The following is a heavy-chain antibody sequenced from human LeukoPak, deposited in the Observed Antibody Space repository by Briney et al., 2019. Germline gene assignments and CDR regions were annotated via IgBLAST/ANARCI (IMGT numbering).Heavy chain of an antibody. Sequence: ASVKVSCKASGYTFTGYFMHWVRQAPGQGLEWMVWINPNSGGTNYAQKFQGRVTMTRDTSISTAYMELSRLRSDDTAVYYCARESGLYGSGSRYWGQGTLVTVSS. D-gene: IGHD3-10*01. CDR3: ARESGLYGSGSRY. J-gene: IGHJ4*02. CDR1: GYTFTGYF. CDR2: INPNSGGT. V-gene: IGHV1-2*02.